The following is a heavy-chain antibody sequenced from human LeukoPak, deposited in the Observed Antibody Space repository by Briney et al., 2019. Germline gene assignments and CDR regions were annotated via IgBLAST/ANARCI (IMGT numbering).Heavy chain of an antibody. CDR1: GFTFSSYA. D-gene: IGHD6-13*01. V-gene: IGHV3-30*02. CDR3: AKAAGALQPDYFDY. CDR2: IRYDGSNK. Sequence: GGSLRLSCAASGFTFSSYAMHWVRQAPGKGLEWVAFIRYDGSNKYYADSVKGRFTISRDNSKNTLYLQMNSLRAEDTAVYYCAKAAGALQPDYFDYWGQGTLVTVSS. J-gene: IGHJ4*02.